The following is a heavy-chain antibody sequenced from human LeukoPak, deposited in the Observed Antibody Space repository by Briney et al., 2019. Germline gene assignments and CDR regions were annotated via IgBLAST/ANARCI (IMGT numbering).Heavy chain of an antibody. CDR2: INHSGST. V-gene: IGHV4-34*01. J-gene: IGHJ4*02. D-gene: IGHD3-16*02. CDR1: GGSFSGYY. CDR3: ARAPGLRLEDSSYYFDY. Sequence: SETLSLTCAVYGGSFSGYYWSWIRQPPGKGLEWIGEINHSGSTNYNPSLKSRVTISVDTSKNQFSLKLTSVTAADTAVYYCARAPGLRLEDSSYYFDYWGQGTLVTVSS.